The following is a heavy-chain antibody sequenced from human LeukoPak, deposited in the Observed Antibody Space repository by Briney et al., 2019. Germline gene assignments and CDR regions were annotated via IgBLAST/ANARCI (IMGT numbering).Heavy chain of an antibody. D-gene: IGHD3-10*01. CDR3: ARRGTWFDP. CDR2: IYTSGNT. Sequence: PSETLSLTCTVSGGSFNSFVWSWVRQPPGKGLEWIGYIYTSGNTYYSPSLKSRVTISLDTSKNHLSLRLISVTAADTAVYYCARRGTWFDPWGQGTLVTVSS. J-gene: IGHJ5*02. V-gene: IGHV4-4*09. CDR1: GGSFNSFV.